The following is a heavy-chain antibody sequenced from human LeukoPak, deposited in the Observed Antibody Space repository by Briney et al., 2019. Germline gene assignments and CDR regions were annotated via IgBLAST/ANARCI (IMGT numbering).Heavy chain of an antibody. CDR1: GGSISSSSFY. CDR2: IYYSGST. D-gene: IGHD6-19*01. J-gene: IGHJ4*02. CDR3: ASDFGAVAAFDY. V-gene: IGHV4-39*01. Sequence: SETLSLTRTVSGGSISSSSFYWGWIRQPPGKGLEWIGTIYYSGSTYYNPSLKSRVTISVDTSKNQFSLKLSSVTAADTAVYYCASDFGAVAAFDYWGQGTLVTVSS.